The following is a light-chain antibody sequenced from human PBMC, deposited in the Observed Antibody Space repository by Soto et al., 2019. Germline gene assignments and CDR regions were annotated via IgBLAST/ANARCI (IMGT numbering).Light chain of an antibody. V-gene: IGKV3-15*01. J-gene: IGKJ2*01. CDR1: QSVSSN. Sequence: EIVMTQSPATLSVSPGDRATLSCRASQSVSSNLAWYQQKPGQAPRLLIYGASTRATGIPARFSGSGSVTEFTLTISRLQSEDFAISYCRREKNLAPTVGQGGKLEMK. CDR2: GAS. CDR3: RREKNLAPT.